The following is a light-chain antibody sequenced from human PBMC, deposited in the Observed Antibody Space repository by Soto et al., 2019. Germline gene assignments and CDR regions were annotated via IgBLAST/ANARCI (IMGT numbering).Light chain of an antibody. V-gene: IGLV2-14*01. CDR1: SSDVGGYND. J-gene: IGLJ3*02. CDR2: DVS. Sequence: QSALTQPASVSGSPGQSITISCTGTSSDVGGYNDVSWYQQHPGKAPKLIIYDVSNRPSGVSNRFSGSKSGNTASLTISGLQAEDEAYYYCSSYTSSSTRVFGGGTKLTVL. CDR3: SSYTSSSTRV.